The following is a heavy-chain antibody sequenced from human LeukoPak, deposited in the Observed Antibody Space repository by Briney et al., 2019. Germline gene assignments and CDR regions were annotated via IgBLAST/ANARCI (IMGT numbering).Heavy chain of an antibody. D-gene: IGHD2-21*01. CDR2: INSASTII. CDR1: VFTLSDYF. V-gene: IGHV3-11*04. Sequence: PGGSLRLSCAASVFTLSDYFVNWLRQVPGQGLEWISYINSASTIIYYADSVKGRFTISRDYANNSGYLQMTNLRDDDTAVYYCARVHKTVFWGQGVQVTVSS. J-gene: IGHJ4*02. CDR3: ARVHKTVF.